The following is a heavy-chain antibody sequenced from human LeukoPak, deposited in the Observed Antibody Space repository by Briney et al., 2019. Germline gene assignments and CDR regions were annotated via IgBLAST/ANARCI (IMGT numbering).Heavy chain of an antibody. D-gene: IGHD2-2*01. V-gene: IGHV3-7*01. CDR2: ILPDGSQK. CDR1: DFTFDFYW. CDR3: GRLAHNAWYAIDF. J-gene: IGHJ4*02. Sequence: GGSLRLSCVASDFTFDFYWMTWVRQAPGKGLEWLANILPDGSQKYYVDSVKGRFTISRDNPKNSLYPQINNLRAEDTAVYYCGRLAHNAWYAIDFWGQGTLVTVSS.